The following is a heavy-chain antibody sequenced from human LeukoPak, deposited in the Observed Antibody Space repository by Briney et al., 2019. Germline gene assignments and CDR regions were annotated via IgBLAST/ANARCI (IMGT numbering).Heavy chain of an antibody. CDR1: GGSISSYY. CDR2: IYYSGST. Sequence: SESLSLTCTVSGGSISSYYWSWIRQPPGKGLEWIGYIYYSGSTNYNPSLKSRVTISLDTSKNQFSLKLISVTAADTAVYYCAMAGGSGTYYVDYWGQGTLVTVSS. V-gene: IGHV4-59*01. D-gene: IGHD3-10*01. CDR3: AMAGGSGTYYVDY. J-gene: IGHJ4*02.